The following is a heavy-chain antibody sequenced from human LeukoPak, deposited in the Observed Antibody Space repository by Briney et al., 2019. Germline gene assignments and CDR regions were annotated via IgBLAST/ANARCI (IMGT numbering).Heavy chain of an antibody. V-gene: IGHV3-7*01. Sequence: GGSLRLSCAASGFTFSTYWMSWVRQAPGKGLEWVANIKQDGSIKYYVDSVKGRFTTSRDNAKNSLYLQLNSLRAGDTAVYYCATTIRDSPWDYWGQGTLVTVSS. CDR3: ATTIRDSPWDY. J-gene: IGHJ4*02. D-gene: IGHD5-12*01. CDR1: GFTFSTYW. CDR2: IKQDGSIK.